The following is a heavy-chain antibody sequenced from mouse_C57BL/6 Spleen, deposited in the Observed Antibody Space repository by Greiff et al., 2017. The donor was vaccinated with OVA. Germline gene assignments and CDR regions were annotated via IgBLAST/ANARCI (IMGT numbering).Heavy chain of an antibody. CDR1: GYTFTSYW. CDR2: IHPNSGST. CDR3: ARGHYGSSFPGYFDY. Sequence: QVQLQQPGAELVKPGASVKLSCKASGYTFTSYWMHWVKQRPGQGLEWIGMIHPNSGSTNYNEKFKSKATLTVDKSSSTAYMQLSSLTSEDSAVYYCARGHYGSSFPGYFDYWGQGTTLTVSS. V-gene: IGHV1-64*01. J-gene: IGHJ2*01. D-gene: IGHD1-1*01.